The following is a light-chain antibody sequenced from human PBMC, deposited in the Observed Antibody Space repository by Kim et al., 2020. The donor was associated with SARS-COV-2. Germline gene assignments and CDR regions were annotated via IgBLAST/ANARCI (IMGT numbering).Light chain of an antibody. V-gene: IGKV1D-12*01. CDR1: QDIRSW. Sequence: DIQMTQSPSSVSASVGDRVTITCRASQDIRSWLAWYQQKPGKAPKLLIYGASTLLSGVPSRFSGRGSGTDFTLTISGLQPDDFATYYCQHSNSFPYTFGQGTKVE. CDR3: QHSNSFPYT. J-gene: IGKJ2*01. CDR2: GAS.